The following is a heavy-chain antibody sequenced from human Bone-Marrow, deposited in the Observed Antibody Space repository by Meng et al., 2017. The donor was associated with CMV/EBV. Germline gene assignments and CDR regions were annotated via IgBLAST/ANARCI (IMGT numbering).Heavy chain of an antibody. CDR2: ISSSDSTI. J-gene: IGHJ4*02. D-gene: IGHD3-3*01. V-gene: IGHV3-11*04. Sequence: GESLKISCAASGFTFSGYYMSWIRQAPGKGLEWVSYISSSDSTIYYADSVKGRFTISRDNAKNSLYLQMNSLRAEDTALYYCARYYDVFSGYLHYFDYWGQGTQVTVSS. CDR3: ARYYDVFSGYLHYFDY. CDR1: GFTFSGYY.